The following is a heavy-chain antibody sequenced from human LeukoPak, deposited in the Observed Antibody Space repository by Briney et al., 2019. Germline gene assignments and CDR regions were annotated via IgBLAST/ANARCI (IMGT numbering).Heavy chain of an antibody. Sequence: PSETLSLTCTVSGGSISTYYWSWIRQPPGKGLEWIGEINHSGSTNYNPSLKSRVTISVDTSKNQFSLKLSSVTAADTAVYYCARELTGTTLAQAEWGQGTLVTVSS. D-gene: IGHD1-7*01. CDR1: GGSISTYY. V-gene: IGHV4-34*01. J-gene: IGHJ4*02. CDR3: ARELTGTTLAQAE. CDR2: INHSGST.